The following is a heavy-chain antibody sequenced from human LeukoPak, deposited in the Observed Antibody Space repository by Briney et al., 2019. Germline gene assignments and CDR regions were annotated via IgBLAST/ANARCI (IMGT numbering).Heavy chain of an antibody. CDR3: ARVGWSFGYTPWYFDP. Sequence: SQTLSLTCTVSGGSISSGSYYWTWIRQPPGKGLEWIGEINHSGSANYNPSLKSRVTISVDASKSQFSLRLSSVAAADTAVYYCARVGWSFGYTPWYFDPWGRGTLVTVSS. D-gene: IGHD5-24*01. J-gene: IGHJ2*01. CDR2: INHSGSA. CDR1: GGSISSGSYY. V-gene: IGHV4-39*07.